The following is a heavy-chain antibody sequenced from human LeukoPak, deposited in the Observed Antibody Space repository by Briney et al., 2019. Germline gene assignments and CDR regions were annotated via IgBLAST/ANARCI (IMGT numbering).Heavy chain of an antibody. CDR3: ARVKVGATLMSY. Sequence: ASVKVSCKASGYTFTSYGISWVRQAPGQGLEWMGCISAYNGNTNYAHKLQGRVTMTTDTYKSTAYMELRSLRPRDTAVYYCARVKVGATLMSYWGQGTLVTVSS. V-gene: IGHV1-18*01. CDR2: ISAYNGNT. D-gene: IGHD1-26*01. CDR1: GYTFTSYG. J-gene: IGHJ4*02.